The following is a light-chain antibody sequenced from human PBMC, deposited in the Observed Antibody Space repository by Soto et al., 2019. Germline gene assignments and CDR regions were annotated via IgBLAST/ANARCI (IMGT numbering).Light chain of an antibody. J-gene: IGLJ1*01. CDR2: GNT. CDR1: SSNIGAGYD. Sequence: QSALTQPPSVSGAPGQRVTISCTGSSSNIGAGYDVHWYQQLPGTAPKLLIYGNTNRPSGVPDRFSASKSGTSASLAITGRQAEDEADYYCQSYDSSLSGYVFGTGTKLTVL. V-gene: IGLV1-40*01. CDR3: QSYDSSLSGYV.